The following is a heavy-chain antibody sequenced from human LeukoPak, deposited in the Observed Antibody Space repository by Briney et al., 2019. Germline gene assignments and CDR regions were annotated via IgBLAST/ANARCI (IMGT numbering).Heavy chain of an antibody. V-gene: IGHV3-21*04. CDR3: AREGHNLWFGTGFDF. CDR1: GFTFSSYS. CDR2: ISSSSSYI. J-gene: IGHJ4*02. D-gene: IGHD3-10*01. Sequence: GGSLRLSCAASGFTFSSYSMNWVRQAPGKGLEWVSSISSSSSYIYYADSVKGRFTISRDNAKNSLYLQMNSLRPEDTAVYYCAREGHNLWFGTGFDFWGQGTLVTVSS.